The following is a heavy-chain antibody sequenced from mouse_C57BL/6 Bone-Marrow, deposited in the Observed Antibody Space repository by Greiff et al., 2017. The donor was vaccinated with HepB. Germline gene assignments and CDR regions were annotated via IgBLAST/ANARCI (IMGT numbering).Heavy chain of an antibody. CDR3: TYFEVTTFAY. V-gene: IGHV14-4*01. CDR1: GFNIKDDY. Sequence: EVQLQQSGAELVRPGASVKLSCTASGFNIKDDYMHWVKQRPEQGLEWIGWIDPENGDTEYASKFQGKATITADTSSNTASLQLSSLTSEDTAVYYCTYFEVTTFAYWGQGTLVTVSA. D-gene: IGHD2-2*01. J-gene: IGHJ3*01. CDR2: IDPENGDT.